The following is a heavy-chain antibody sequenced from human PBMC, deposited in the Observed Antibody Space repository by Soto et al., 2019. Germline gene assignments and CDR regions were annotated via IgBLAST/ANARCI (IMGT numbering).Heavy chain of an antibody. V-gene: IGHV1-3*01. CDR3: ARGSSGWENYYFYGLDV. Sequence: ASVKFSLKASGYTFTSYAMHWVRQAPGQRLDWMGWINAGNGNTKYSQKFQGRVTITRDTSASTAYMDLSSLTSEDTGVYYCARGSSGWENYYFYGLDVWGQGTTDTVSS. CDR1: GYTFTSYA. J-gene: IGHJ6*02. CDR2: INAGNGNT. D-gene: IGHD6-19*01.